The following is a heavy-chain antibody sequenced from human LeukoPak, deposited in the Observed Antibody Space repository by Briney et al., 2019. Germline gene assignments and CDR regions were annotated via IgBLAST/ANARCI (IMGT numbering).Heavy chain of an antibody. Sequence: PSETLSLTCTVSGGSISSSSYYWGWLRQPPGKGLEWIGSIYYSGSTYYNPSLKSRVTISVDTSKNQFSLKLSSVTAADTAVYYCARHAWDIVVVVAAPTGEAFDIWGQGTMVTVSS. CDR2: IYYSGST. D-gene: IGHD2-15*01. V-gene: IGHV4-39*01. CDR1: GGSISSSSYY. CDR3: ARHAWDIVVVVAAPTGEAFDI. J-gene: IGHJ3*02.